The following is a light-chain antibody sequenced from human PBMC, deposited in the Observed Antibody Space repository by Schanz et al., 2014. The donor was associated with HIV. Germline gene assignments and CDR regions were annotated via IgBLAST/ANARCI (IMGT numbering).Light chain of an antibody. Sequence: EIVLTQSPGSLSLSPGERATLSCRASQSISNTYLAWYQQKGGQVPRLLIHGASTRATGIPVRFSGSGSGTEFTLTISNLQSEDFAVYFCQQYSNWPFTFGQGTRLEIK. CDR2: GAS. V-gene: IGKV3-15*01. J-gene: IGKJ5*01. CDR1: QSISNTY. CDR3: QQYSNWPFT.